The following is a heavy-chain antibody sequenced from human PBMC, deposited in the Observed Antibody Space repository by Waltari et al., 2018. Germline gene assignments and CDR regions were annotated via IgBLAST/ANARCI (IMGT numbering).Heavy chain of an antibody. J-gene: IGHJ4*02. CDR2: IYSGSRT. CDR3: ASLIVGANGVDY. D-gene: IGHD1-26*01. Sequence: EVQLVESGGGLIQPGGSLRISCAASGFTVSSNYMSWVRQAPGKGLEWVSFIYSGSRTYYADSVKGRFTISRDNSKNTLYLQMNSLRAEDTAVYYCASLIVGANGVDYWVQGTLVTVSS. CDR1: GFTVSSNY. V-gene: IGHV3-53*01.